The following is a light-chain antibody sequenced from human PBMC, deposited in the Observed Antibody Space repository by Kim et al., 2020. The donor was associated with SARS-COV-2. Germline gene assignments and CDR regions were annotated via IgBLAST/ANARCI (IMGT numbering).Light chain of an antibody. CDR2: GAS. V-gene: IGKV3-15*01. CDR1: QSVSSK. CDR3: QQYDTWPPVT. J-gene: IGKJ4*01. Sequence: SPGERVTLSCRASQSVSSKLAWYQQKPGQAPRLLIYGASTRATGTPARFSGSGSGTEFTLDISSLQSEDFAVYYCQQYDTWPPVTFGGGTKVEIK.